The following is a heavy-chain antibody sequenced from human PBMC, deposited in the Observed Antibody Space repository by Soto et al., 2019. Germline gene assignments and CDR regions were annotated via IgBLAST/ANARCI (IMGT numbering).Heavy chain of an antibody. CDR1: GLSVSSKY. CDR3: ARDQRVVTMVRGVIVGFNDY. D-gene: IGHD3-10*01. Sequence: GGSLRLSCVVSGLSVSSKYMSWVRQAPGKGLDWVSVIFADGTTYYVDSVKGRFTISRHNAKNSLYLQMNSLRAEDTAVYYCARDQRVVTMVRGVIVGFNDYWGQGTLVTVSS. J-gene: IGHJ4*02. V-gene: IGHV3-53*01. CDR2: IFADGTT.